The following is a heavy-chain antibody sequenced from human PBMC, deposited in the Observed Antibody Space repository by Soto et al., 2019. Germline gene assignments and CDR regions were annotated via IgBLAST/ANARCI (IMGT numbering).Heavy chain of an antibody. CDR3: AKGGDCSGGSCYFDY. Sequence: GGSLRLSCAASGFTFDDYAMHWVRQAPGKGLEWVSGISWNSGSIGYADSVKGRFTISRDNAKNSLYLQMNSLRAEDTALYYCAKGGDCSGGSCYFDYWGQGTLVTVSS. D-gene: IGHD2-15*01. J-gene: IGHJ4*02. CDR1: GFTFDDYA. CDR2: ISWNSGSI. V-gene: IGHV3-9*01.